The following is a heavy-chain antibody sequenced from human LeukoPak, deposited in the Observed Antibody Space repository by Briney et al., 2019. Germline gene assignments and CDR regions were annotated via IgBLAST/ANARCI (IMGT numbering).Heavy chain of an antibody. CDR2: IYSSGST. CDR3: ARQPRYGAWFAP. J-gene: IGHJ5*02. D-gene: IGHD5-18*01. CDR1: GGSISSSIYY. V-gene: IGHV4-39*01. Sequence: PSETLSLTCSVSGGSISSSIYYWGWIRQPPGKGREWIGIIYSSGSTYYNPSLKSRATISVDTSKNQFSLNLSSVTAAHTAVYYCARQPRYGAWFAPWGQGPLVPVSS.